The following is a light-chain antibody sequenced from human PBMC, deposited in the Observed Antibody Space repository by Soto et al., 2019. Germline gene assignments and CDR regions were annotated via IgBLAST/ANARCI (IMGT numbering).Light chain of an antibody. V-gene: IGKV3-20*01. CDR3: QQYGSSLLT. J-gene: IGKJ4*01. CDR1: QSVSSLV. Sequence: EIVLTQSPGTLSLSPGERATLSCRASQSVSSLVLAWYQRKPGQAPRLLIYGASSRATGIPDRFSGSGSGTDFTLTISRLEPEDFAVYSCQQYGSSLLTFGGGTKVEIK. CDR2: GAS.